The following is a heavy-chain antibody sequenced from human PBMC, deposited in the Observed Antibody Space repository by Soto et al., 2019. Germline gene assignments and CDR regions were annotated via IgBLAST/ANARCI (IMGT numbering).Heavy chain of an antibody. CDR3: ARGITGTSWDYYYYYYMDV. Sequence: ASVKVSCKASGYTFTSYYMHWVRQAPGQGLEWMGIINPSGGNTSYAQKFQGRVTMTRNTSISTAYMELSSLRSEDTAVYYCARGITGTSWDYYYYYYMDVWDKGTTVTVSS. CDR2: INPSGGNT. J-gene: IGHJ6*03. D-gene: IGHD1-20*01. CDR1: GYTFTSYY. V-gene: IGHV1-46*01.